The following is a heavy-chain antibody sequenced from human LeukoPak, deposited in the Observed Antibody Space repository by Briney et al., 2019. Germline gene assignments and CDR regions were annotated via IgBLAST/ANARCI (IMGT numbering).Heavy chain of an antibody. D-gene: IGHD1-26*01. V-gene: IGHV1-46*03. Sequence: ASVKVPCKASGYTFTSYYMHWERQAPGQGLEWMGIINPSGGSTSYAQKFQGRVTMTRDTSTSTVYMELSSLRSEDTAVYYCARDMTPMSLYSGSYLGGYWGQGTMVTVSS. CDR1: GYTFTSYY. J-gene: IGHJ4*03. CDR2: INPSGGST. CDR3: ARDMTPMSLYSGSYLGGY.